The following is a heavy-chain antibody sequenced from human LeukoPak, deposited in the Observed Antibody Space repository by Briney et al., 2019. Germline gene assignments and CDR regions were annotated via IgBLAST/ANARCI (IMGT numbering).Heavy chain of an antibody. Sequence: PGGSLRLSCAASGFTFSSYAMGWVRQAPGKGLEWVSAISGSGGSTYYADSVKGRFTISRDNSKNTLYLQMNSLRAEDTAVYYCAKGYGSLRARFYYYYYMDVWGKGTTVTVSS. CDR3: AKGYGSLRARFYYYYYMDV. D-gene: IGHD6-13*01. J-gene: IGHJ6*03. V-gene: IGHV3-23*01. CDR1: GFTFSSYA. CDR2: ISGSGGST.